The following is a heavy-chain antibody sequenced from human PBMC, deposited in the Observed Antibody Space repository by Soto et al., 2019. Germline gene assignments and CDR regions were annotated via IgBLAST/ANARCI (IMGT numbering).Heavy chain of an antibody. CDR1: GFTFSSYS. CDR2: ITPTSTFI. Sequence: EVQLVESGGGLVKPGGSLRLSCAASGFTFSSYSFNWVRQAPGKGLEWVSIITPTSTFISYADSVRSRFTISRDNATNSLYLQMASLGAGDTAVYYCARARGNDWYEDYWGKGTLVTVSS. V-gene: IGHV3-21*06. J-gene: IGHJ4*02. CDR3: ARARGNDWYEDY. D-gene: IGHD1-1*01.